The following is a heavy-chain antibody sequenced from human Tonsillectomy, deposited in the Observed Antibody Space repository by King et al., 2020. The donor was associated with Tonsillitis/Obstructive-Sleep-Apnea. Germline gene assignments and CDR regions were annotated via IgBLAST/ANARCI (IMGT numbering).Heavy chain of an antibody. J-gene: IGHJ4*02. Sequence: AQLVQSGGGVVQPGRSLRLSCAASGFTFSAFAMHWVRQAPGKGLEWVAVFSYDGSSKYYADSVKGRFTISRDNSNNALYLQMNSLRVEDTAVYYCARGRGLDSGYDFLFGYWGQGTLVTVSS. D-gene: IGHD5-12*01. CDR2: FSYDGSSK. CDR3: ARGRGLDSGYDFLFGY. V-gene: IGHV3-30*01. CDR1: GFTFSAFA.